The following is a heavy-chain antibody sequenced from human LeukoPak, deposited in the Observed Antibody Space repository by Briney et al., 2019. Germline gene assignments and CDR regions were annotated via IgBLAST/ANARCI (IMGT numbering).Heavy chain of an antibody. Sequence: GGSLRLSCAASGFTFSSYGMHWVRQAPGKGLEWVAVISYDGSNKYYADSVKGRFTISRDNSKNTLYLQMNSLRAEDTAVYYCAKSSGWPNDYYYYYMDVWGKGTTVTVSS. V-gene: IGHV3-30*18. CDR1: GFTFSSYG. J-gene: IGHJ6*03. CDR2: ISYDGSNK. D-gene: IGHD6-19*01. CDR3: AKSSGWPNDYYYYYMDV.